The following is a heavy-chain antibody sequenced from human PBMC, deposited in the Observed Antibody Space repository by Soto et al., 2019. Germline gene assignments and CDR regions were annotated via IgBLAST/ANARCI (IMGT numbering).Heavy chain of an antibody. CDR2: IIPNFDTP. V-gene: IGHV1-69*01. D-gene: IGHD3-10*01. CDR1: GGSFNNYA. CDR3: AVAMVREILIFESSGMHV. Sequence: QVHLVQSGAEVKKPGSSVKVSCKTSGGSFNNYAVSWVRQAPGQGLEWMGGIIPNFDTPNYAQKFQDRVTIIADESTSTVYMERRRLRSNDTAVYYCAVAMVREILIFESSGMHVWGQGTTVIVSS. J-gene: IGHJ6*02.